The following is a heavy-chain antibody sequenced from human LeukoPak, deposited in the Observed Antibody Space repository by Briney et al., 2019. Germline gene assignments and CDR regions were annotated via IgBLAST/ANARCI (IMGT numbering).Heavy chain of an antibody. D-gene: IGHD3-10*01. CDR2: ISAYNGNT. CDR1: GYTFTSYG. V-gene: IGHV1-18*01. Sequence: ASVKVSCKASGYTFTSYGISWVRQAPGQGLEWMGWISAYNGNTNYAQKLQGRVTMTTDTSTSTAYMELRSLRSDDTAVYYCARDSPGVYYYYYGMDVWGQGTTVTVSS. CDR3: ARDSPGVYYYYYGMDV. J-gene: IGHJ6*02.